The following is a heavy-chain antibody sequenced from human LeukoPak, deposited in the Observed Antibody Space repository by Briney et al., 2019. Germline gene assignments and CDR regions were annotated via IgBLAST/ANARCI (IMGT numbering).Heavy chain of an antibody. D-gene: IGHD1-26*01. V-gene: IGHV1-18*01. CDR1: GYTFTSYG. Sequence: ASVKVSCKTSGYTFTSYGIGWVRQAPGQGLEWMAWISAYNGNTNYAQKLQGRVTVTTDTSTSTAYMELRSLRSDDTAVYYCTRDRSASGSQNHWGQGTLVTVSS. CDR3: TRDRSASGSQNH. J-gene: IGHJ5*02. CDR2: ISAYNGNT.